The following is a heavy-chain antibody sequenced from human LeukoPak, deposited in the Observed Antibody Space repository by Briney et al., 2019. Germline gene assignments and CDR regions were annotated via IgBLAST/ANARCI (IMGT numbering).Heavy chain of an antibody. CDR3: AKGFLQWLVKQPVDY. CDR2: ISGDGGST. J-gene: IGHJ4*02. CDR1: GFTFDDYA. D-gene: IGHD6-19*01. V-gene: IGHV3-43*02. Sequence: GGSLRLSCAASGFTFDDYAMHWVRQAPGKDLEWVSLISGDGGSTYYADSVKGRFTISRDNSKNSLYLQMNSLRTEDTALYYCAKGFLQWLVKQPVDYWGQGTLVTVSS.